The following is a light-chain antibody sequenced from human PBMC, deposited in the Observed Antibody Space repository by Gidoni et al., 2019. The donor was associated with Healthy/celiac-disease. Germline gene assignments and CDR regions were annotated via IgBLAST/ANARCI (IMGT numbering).Light chain of an antibody. J-gene: IGKJ4*01. Sequence: DIVMTQTPLPLSVTPGQPASISCKSTQSPLHSDGKTYLYWDLQKPGQPPQLLIYEVSNRFSEVPDRFSGSEAGTDYTLQISRVEAEDVGVYYCMQSIQLPLTFGGGTKVEIK. V-gene: IGKV2D-29*01. CDR3: MQSIQLPLT. CDR2: EVS. CDR1: QSPLHSDGKTY.